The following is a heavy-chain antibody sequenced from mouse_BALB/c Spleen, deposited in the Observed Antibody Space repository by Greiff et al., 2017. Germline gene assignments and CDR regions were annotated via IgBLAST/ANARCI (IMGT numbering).Heavy chain of an antibody. Sequence: EVKLMESGGGLVQPGGSLRLSCATSGFTFTDYYMSWVRQPPGKALEWLGFIRNKANGYTTEYSASVKGRFTISRDNSQSILYLQMNTLRAEDSATYYCARDRWPGYFAVWGAGTTVTVSS. CDR2: IRNKANGYTT. V-gene: IGHV7-3*02. CDR1: GFTFTDYY. J-gene: IGHJ1*01. D-gene: IGHD1-1*02. CDR3: ARDRWPGYFAV.